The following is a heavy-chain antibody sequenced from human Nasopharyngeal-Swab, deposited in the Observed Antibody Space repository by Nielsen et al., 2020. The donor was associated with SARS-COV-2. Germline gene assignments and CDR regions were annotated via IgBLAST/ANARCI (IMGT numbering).Heavy chain of an antibody. Sequence: GGSLRLSCAASGFTFDSYAMSWVRQAPGKGLEWVSIISGSGDTTCYADSVKDRFTISRDNSKNTLYLQTNSLRVEDTAVYYCAKAPYLRGLDVWGQGTTVTVSS. CDR1: GFTFDSYA. V-gene: IGHV3-23*01. J-gene: IGHJ6*02. D-gene: IGHD2-21*01. CDR2: ISGSGDTT. CDR3: AKAPYLRGLDV.